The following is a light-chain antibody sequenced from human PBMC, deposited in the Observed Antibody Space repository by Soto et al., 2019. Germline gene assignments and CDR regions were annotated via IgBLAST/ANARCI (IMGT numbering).Light chain of an antibody. V-gene: IGKV1-5*01. CDR2: DTS. J-gene: IGKJ1*01. Sequence: DIQMTQSPSTLSASVGDRVTITCRASQNINSWLAWYQQKPGKAPKLLIDDTSYLESGVPSRFSGSGSGTEFTLTISSLQPDDLATYYFQQYNSFWTFGQGTKVEI. CDR1: QNINSW. CDR3: QQYNSFWT.